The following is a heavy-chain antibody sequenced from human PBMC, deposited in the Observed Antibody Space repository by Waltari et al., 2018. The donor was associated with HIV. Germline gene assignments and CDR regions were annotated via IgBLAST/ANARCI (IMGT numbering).Heavy chain of an antibody. CDR1: VLSLSDLA. J-gene: IGHJ4*02. V-gene: IGHV3-33*01. D-gene: IGHD2-21*02. Sequence: QVPLLESGGGVVQPGRSLRLSCATSVLSLSDLAFHWVRQAPGKGLEWVALIWYDESNEYYADSVKGRFTLSRDNSKKTVYLEMNSLRAEDTAVYYCAAGSCGGDCYFDYWGQGTMVTVTS. CDR2: IWYDESNE. CDR3: AAGSCGGDCYFDY.